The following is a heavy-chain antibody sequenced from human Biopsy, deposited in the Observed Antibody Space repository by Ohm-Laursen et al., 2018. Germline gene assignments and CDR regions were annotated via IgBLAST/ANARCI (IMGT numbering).Heavy chain of an antibody. CDR2: IRPLNGDT. V-gene: IGHV1-18*01. D-gene: IGHD3-16*02. CDR1: GGAFTNYA. Sequence: SVKVSCKASGGAFTNYAINWVRQAPGHGLGWMGWIRPLNGDTKYGQKFQDRVTMTTDTSTSTVYMELTSLRSDDTAVYYCARGEVTFGELIVSLDSWGQGTLVTVSS. J-gene: IGHJ4*02. CDR3: ARGEVTFGELIVSLDS.